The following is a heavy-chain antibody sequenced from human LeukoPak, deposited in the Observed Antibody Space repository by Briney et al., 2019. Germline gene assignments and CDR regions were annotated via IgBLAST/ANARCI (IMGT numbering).Heavy chain of an antibody. Sequence: GGSLRLSCAASGFTFSTYAMHWVRQAPGKGLEWVAVISYDGSNTYSADSVKGRFTISRDNSKNTLFLQMNSLRAEDTAVYYCARDEKTRGRYGYSGYWGQETLVTVPS. J-gene: IGHJ4*02. CDR1: GFTFSTYA. V-gene: IGHV3-30*14. CDR2: ISYDGSNT. D-gene: IGHD6-19*01. CDR3: ARDEKTRGRYGYSGY.